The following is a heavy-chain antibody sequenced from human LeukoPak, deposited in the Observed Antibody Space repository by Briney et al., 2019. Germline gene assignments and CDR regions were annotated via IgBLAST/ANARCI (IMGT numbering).Heavy chain of an antibody. CDR3: ARGRRHYDSSGYKGTFDI. J-gene: IGHJ3*02. CDR2: IRSSGTT. D-gene: IGHD3-22*01. CDR1: GFTFSSYE. Sequence: GGSLRLSCAASGFTFSSYEMNWVRQAPGKGLEWVSYIRSSGTTYYADSVKGRFTISRDNAQNSLYLQMNSLRAEDTAVYYCARGRRHYDSSGYKGTFDIWGQGTMVTVSS. V-gene: IGHV3-48*03.